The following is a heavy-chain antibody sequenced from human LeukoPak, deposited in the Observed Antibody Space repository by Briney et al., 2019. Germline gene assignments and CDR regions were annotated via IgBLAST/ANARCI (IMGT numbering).Heavy chain of an antibody. CDR1: GFTFSSYA. Sequence: PGGSLRLSCAASGFTFSSYAMHWVRRAPGKGLEWVAVISYDGPNKNYADSVKGRFTISRDNSKNSLSLQVNSLSAEDTAVYYCARSRSGYYEDYWGQGTLVTVSS. D-gene: IGHD3-22*01. V-gene: IGHV3-30*04. J-gene: IGHJ4*02. CDR2: ISYDGPNK. CDR3: ARSRSGYYEDY.